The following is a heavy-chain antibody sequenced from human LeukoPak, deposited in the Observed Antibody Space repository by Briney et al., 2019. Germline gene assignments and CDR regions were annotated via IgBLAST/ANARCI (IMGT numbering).Heavy chain of an antibody. CDR2: IYYSGST. CDR3: ARATLTRRGYSYGHIDY. V-gene: IGHV4-31*03. CDR1: GGSISSGGYY. D-gene: IGHD5-18*01. Sequence: PSETLSLTCTVSGGSISSGGYYWRWIRQHPGKGLEWIGYIYYSGSTYYNPSLKSRVTISVDTSKNQFSLKLSSVTAADTAVYYCARATLTRRGYSYGHIDYWGQGTLVTVSS. J-gene: IGHJ4*02.